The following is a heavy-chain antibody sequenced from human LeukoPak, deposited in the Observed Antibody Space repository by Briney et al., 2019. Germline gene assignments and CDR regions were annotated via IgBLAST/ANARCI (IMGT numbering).Heavy chain of an antibody. V-gene: IGHV1-46*01. CDR3: ARVDRRIQLWSDPRDPYYFDY. CDR2: INPSGGST. D-gene: IGHD5-18*01. Sequence: ASVKVSCKASGYTFTSYYMHRVRQAPGQGLEWTGIINPSGGSTSYAQKFQGRVTMTRDTSTSTVYMELSSLRSEDTAVYYCARVDRRIQLWSDPRDPYYFDYWGQGTLVTVSS. CDR1: GYTFTSYY. J-gene: IGHJ4*02.